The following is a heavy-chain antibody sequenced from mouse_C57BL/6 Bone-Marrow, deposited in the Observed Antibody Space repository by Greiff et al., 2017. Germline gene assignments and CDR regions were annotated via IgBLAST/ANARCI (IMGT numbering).Heavy chain of an antibody. J-gene: IGHJ3*01. CDR2: INYDGSST. CDR3: AITGTGFAY. Sequence: DVMLVESEGGLVQPGSSMKLSCTASGFTFSDYYMAWVRQVPEKGLEWVANINYDGSSTYYLDSLKSRFIISRDNAKNILYLQMSSLKSEDTATYYCAITGTGFAYWGQGTLVTVSA. CDR1: GFTFSDYY. V-gene: IGHV5-16*01. D-gene: IGHD4-1*01.